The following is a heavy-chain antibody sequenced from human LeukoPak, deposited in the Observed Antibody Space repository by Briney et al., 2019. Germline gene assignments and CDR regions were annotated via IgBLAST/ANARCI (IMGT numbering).Heavy chain of an antibody. CDR1: GGSISSYY. CDR2: IYYSGST. Sequence: SEILSLTCTVSGGSISSYYWSWIRQPPGKGLEWSGYIYYSGSTNYNPSLKSRVTISVDTSKNQSSLKLSSVPAADTAVYFCAGGDSSSWCRFFDYWGQGILVTVSS. D-gene: IGHD6-13*01. CDR3: AGGDSSSWCRFFDY. V-gene: IGHV4-59*12. J-gene: IGHJ4*02.